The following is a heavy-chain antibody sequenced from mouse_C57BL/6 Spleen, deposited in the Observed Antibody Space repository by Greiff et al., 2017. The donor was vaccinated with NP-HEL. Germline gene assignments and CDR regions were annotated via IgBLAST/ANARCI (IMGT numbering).Heavy chain of an antibody. D-gene: IGHD4-1*01. Sequence: QVQLKQPGTELVKPGASVKLSCKASGYTFTSYWMHWVKQRPGQGLEWIGNINPSNGGTNYNEKFKSKATLTVDKSSSTAYMQLSSLTSEDSAVYYCARSLTGTWYFDVWGTGTTVTVSS. CDR2: INPSNGGT. J-gene: IGHJ1*03. CDR1: GYTFTSYW. V-gene: IGHV1-53*01. CDR3: ARSLTGTWYFDV.